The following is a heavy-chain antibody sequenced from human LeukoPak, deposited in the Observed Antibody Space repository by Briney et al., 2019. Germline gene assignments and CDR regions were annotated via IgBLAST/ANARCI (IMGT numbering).Heavy chain of an antibody. J-gene: IGHJ4*02. CDR1: GFSVSSGSYY. Sequence: SETLSLTCTVSGFSVSSGSYYWSWIRQPPGKGLEWIGYIYYSGSTNYNPSLKSRVTISVDTSKNQFSLKLSSVTAADTAVYYCARESPSASFDYWGQGTLVTVSS. V-gene: IGHV4-61*01. CDR2: IYYSGST. CDR3: ARESPSASFDY.